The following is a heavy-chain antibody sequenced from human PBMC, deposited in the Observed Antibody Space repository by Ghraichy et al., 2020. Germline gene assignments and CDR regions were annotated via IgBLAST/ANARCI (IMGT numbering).Heavy chain of an antibody. J-gene: IGHJ4*02. CDR1: GASINNTSYY. CDR2: MHYSGST. V-gene: IGHV4-39*01. CDR3: ARGSYDFWSGSHPIFDY. Sequence: SETLSLTCSVSGASINNTSYYWGWIRQPPGKGLEWIGSMHYSGSTYYSPALESRVTISLDTSKNQFSLRLSSLTAADTSVYHCARGSYDFWSGSHPIFDYWGQGTLVTVSS. D-gene: IGHD3-3*01.